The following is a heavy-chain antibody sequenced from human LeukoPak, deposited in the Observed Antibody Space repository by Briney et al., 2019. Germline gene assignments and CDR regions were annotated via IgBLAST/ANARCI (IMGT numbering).Heavy chain of an antibody. V-gene: IGHV3-30*02. CDR1: GFTFSSYG. CDR2: IRYDGSNK. CDR3: ARDADYGLPLDY. J-gene: IGHJ4*02. Sequence: GGSLRLSCAASGFTFSSYGMHWVRQAPGKGLEWVAFIRYDGSNKYYADSVKGRFTISRDNSKNTLYLQMNSLRAEDTAVYYCARDADYGLPLDYWGQGTLVTVSS. D-gene: IGHD4-17*01.